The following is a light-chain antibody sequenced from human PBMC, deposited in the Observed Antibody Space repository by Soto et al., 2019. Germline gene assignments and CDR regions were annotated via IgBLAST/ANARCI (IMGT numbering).Light chain of an antibody. CDR3: QHRTNWPPALA. CDR2: DTS. CDR1: QSVNNF. J-gene: IGKJ4*01. V-gene: IGKV3-11*01. Sequence: EIVLTQSPATLSLSPGERATLSCRASQSVNNFLAWYQQKPGQAPRLLIYDTSIRATDIPARFSGSRSGTDFTLTILCLGPEDFAVYYCQHRTNWPPALAFAGGTKVEI.